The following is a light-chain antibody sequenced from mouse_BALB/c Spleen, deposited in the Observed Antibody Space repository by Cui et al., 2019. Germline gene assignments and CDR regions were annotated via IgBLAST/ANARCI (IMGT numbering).Light chain of an antibody. J-gene: IGKJ5*01. CDR3: QHFWGTPLT. CDR1: ENIYSN. Sequence: DSQMTQPPASLSVSVGETVTITCRASENIYSNLAWYQQKQGKSPQLLVYAATNLADGVPSRFSGSGSGTQYSLKINSLQSEDFGSYYCQHFWGTPLTFGAGTKLELK. V-gene: IGKV12-46*01. CDR2: AAT.